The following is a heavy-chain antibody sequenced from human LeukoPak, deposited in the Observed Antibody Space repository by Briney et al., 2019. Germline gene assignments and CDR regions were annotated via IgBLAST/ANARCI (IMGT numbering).Heavy chain of an antibody. CDR2: MNPNSGNT. V-gene: IGHV1-8*03. CDR3: ARGPIGDEQQLAGEEFDY. CDR1: GYTFTSYD. J-gene: IGHJ4*02. D-gene: IGHD6-13*01. Sequence: ASVKVSCKASGYTFTSYDINWVRQATGQGLEWMGWMNPNSGNTGYAQKFQGRVTITRNTSISTAYMELSSLRSEDTAVYYCARGPIGDEQQLAGEEFDYWGQGTLVTVSS.